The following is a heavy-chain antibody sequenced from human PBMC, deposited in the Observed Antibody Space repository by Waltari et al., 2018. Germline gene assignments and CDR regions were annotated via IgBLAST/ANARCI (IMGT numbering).Heavy chain of an antibody. D-gene: IGHD3-10*01. J-gene: IGHJ4*02. CDR2: INGGNGQT. Sequence: QIHFVQSGAEVKKAGASVTVSCKASTNAFVISAIHWVRQAPGQGLEWMGWINGGNGQTKFSQKFQDRLSITRDRSVNTAHLELRRLTSEDTAMYYCAAGPSPDFGRYWGQGTQVTVSS. CDR3: AAGPSPDFGRY. CDR1: TNAFVISA. V-gene: IGHV1-3*01.